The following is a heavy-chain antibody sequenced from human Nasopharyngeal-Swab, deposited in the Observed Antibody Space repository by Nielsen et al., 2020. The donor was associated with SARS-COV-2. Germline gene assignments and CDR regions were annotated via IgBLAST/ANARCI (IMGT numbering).Heavy chain of an antibody. CDR1: GYSFTNYW. Sequence: GESLKISCKGSGYSFTNYWIGWVRQMPGKGLEWMGIIYPGDSDTRYSPSFQGQVTISADKSISTAYLQWSSLKASDTAMYYCARVRGFSYGNYYYGMDVWGQGTTVTVSS. CDR2: IYPGDSDT. CDR3: ARVRGFSYGNYYYGMDV. J-gene: IGHJ6*02. V-gene: IGHV5-51*01. D-gene: IGHD5-18*01.